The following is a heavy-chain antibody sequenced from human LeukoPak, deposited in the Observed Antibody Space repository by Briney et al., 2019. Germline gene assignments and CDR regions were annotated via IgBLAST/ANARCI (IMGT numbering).Heavy chain of an antibody. D-gene: IGHD5-18*01. J-gene: IGHJ4*02. CDR2: ISGSGGST. Sequence: PGGSLRLSCAAAGFTFSNYAMTWVRQAPGKGLEWVSSISGSGGSTYYADSVKGRFTISRDNSKNTLYLQMYSLRAEDTAVYYCARDRIVSTAFDYWGQGTLVTVSS. CDR3: ARDRIVSTAFDY. CDR1: GFTFSNYA. V-gene: IGHV3-23*01.